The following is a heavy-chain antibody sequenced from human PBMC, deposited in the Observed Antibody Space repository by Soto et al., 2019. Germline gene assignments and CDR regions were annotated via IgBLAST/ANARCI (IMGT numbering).Heavy chain of an antibody. V-gene: IGHV3-15*01. Sequence: GGSLRLSCAASGFTFSNAWMSWVRQAPGKGLEWVGRIKSKTDGGTTDYAAPVKGRFTISRDDSKNTLYLQMNSLKTEDTAVYYCTTDVDRGYSGYDYSFKYYYYYMDVWGKGTTVTLSS. D-gene: IGHD5-12*01. CDR1: GFTFSNAW. CDR2: IKSKTDGGTT. CDR3: TTDVDRGYSGYDYSFKYYYYYMDV. J-gene: IGHJ6*03.